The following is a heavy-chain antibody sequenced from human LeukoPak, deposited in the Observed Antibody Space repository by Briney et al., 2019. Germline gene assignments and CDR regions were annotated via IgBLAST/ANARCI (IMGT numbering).Heavy chain of an antibody. J-gene: IGHJ4*02. CDR1: GFTFSSYW. D-gene: IGHD3-10*01. V-gene: IGHV3-74*01. CDR3: VRITMVRGAFDY. Sequence: PGGSLRLSCAASGFTFSSYWMHWVRQAPGKGLVWVSRINSDGSSTSYADSVKGRFTISRDNAKNTLYLQMNSLRAEDTAVYYCVRITMVRGAFDYWGQGTLVTVSS. CDR2: INSDGSST.